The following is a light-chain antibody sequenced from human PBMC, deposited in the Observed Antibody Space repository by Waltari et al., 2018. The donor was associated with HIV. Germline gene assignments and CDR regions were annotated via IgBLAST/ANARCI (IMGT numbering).Light chain of an antibody. CDR2: QDS. V-gene: IGLV3-1*01. J-gene: IGLJ2*01. CDR3: QAWDSSTDVV. Sequence: SYELTQPPSVSVSPGQTASITCSGDKLGDNYACWYQQKPGQSPVLVSYQDSKRPSGIPERFSGSNSGNTATLTISGTQAMDEADYYCQAWDSSTDVVFGGGTKLTVL. CDR1: KLGDNY.